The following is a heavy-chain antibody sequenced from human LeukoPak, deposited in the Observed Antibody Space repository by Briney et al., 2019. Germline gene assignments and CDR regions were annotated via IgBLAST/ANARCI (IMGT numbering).Heavy chain of an antibody. CDR2: ISGSGART. J-gene: IGHJ6*02. V-gene: IGHV3-23*01. D-gene: IGHD2-21*01. CDR1: GFTFTSYA. Sequence: GSLRLSCAASGFTFTSYAMTWVRQAPGKGLEWVSGISGSGARTFYADSVKGRFTISRDNSKNTLDLQMNSLRAEDTATYYCAKANCGGECYYVMAVWGQGTTVTVSS. CDR3: AKANCGGECYYVMAV.